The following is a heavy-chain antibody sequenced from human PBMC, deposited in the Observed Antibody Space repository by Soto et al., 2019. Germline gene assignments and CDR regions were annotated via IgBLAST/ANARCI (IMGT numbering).Heavy chain of an antibody. D-gene: IGHD3-10*01. J-gene: IGHJ4*02. Sequence: GGSLRLSCAASGFTFSSYSMNWVRQAPGKGLEWVSSISSSSSYIYYADSVKGRFTISRDNAKNSLYLQMNSLRAEDTAVYYCARGVMVRGALYGAPNYWGQGTLVTVSS. CDR3: ARGVMVRGALYGAPNY. CDR1: GFTFSSYS. CDR2: ISSSSSYI. V-gene: IGHV3-21*01.